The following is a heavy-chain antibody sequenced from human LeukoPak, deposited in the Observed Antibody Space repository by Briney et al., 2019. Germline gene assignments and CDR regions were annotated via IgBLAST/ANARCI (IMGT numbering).Heavy chain of an antibody. D-gene: IGHD3/OR15-3a*01. Sequence: ASVKVSCKASGYTLTSYDINWVRQATGQGLGWMGWMNPNSGNTGYAQKFQGRVTMTKNTSITTAYMELSSLRSEDTAVYYCARALSWTTDSYYYMDVWGKGTTVTVS. CDR3: ARALSWTTDSYYYMDV. CDR1: GYTLTSYD. CDR2: MNPNSGNT. J-gene: IGHJ6*03. V-gene: IGHV1-8*01.